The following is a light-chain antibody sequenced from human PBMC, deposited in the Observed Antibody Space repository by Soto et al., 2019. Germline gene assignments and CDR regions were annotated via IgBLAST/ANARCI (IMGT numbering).Light chain of an antibody. V-gene: IGLV2-14*03. CDR3: CSYTSGSTNV. Sequence: QSALTQPASVSGSPGQSITISCTGTSSDVGGYNFVSWYQQHPGKVPKLMIFDVNRRPSGVSDLFSGSKSVNTSSLTISGLQAEDDGDYYCCSYTSGSTNVFGSGTKLTVL. CDR1: SSDVGGYNF. J-gene: IGLJ1*01. CDR2: DVN.